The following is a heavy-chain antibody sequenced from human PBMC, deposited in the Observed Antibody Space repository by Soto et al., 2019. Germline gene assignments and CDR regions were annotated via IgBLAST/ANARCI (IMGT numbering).Heavy chain of an antibody. V-gene: IGHV4-59*01. Sequence: SETLSLTCTVSGGSISSYYWSWIRQPPGKGLEWIGYIYYSGSTYYIPSLKSRVTISVDTSKNQFSLKLSSVTAADTAVYYCSWGGEIFGVVINRNYYYGMDVWGQGTTVTVS. CDR1: GGSISSYY. D-gene: IGHD3-3*01. CDR2: IYYSGST. CDR3: SWGGEIFGVVINRNYYYGMDV. J-gene: IGHJ6*02.